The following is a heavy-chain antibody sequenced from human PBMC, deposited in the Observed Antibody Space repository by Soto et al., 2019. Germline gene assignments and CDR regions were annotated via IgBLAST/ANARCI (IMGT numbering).Heavy chain of an antibody. CDR1: GGSISSYY. Sequence: SETLSLTCTVSGGSISSYYWSWIRQPPGKGLEWIGYIYYSGSTNYNPSLKSRVTISVDTSKNQFSLKLSSVTAADTAVYYCASVTDGYDTGAYFDYWGQGALVTVSS. V-gene: IGHV4-59*01. J-gene: IGHJ4*02. CDR3: ASVTDGYDTGAYFDY. CDR2: IYYSGST. D-gene: IGHD5-12*01.